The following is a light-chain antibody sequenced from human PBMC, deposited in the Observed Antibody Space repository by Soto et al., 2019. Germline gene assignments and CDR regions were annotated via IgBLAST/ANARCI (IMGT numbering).Light chain of an antibody. V-gene: IGKV3-20*01. CDR2: GPS. J-gene: IGKJ5*01. CDR1: ESVSNRY. CDR3: QQYDSPPIT. Sequence: EIVLTQSPGTLSLSPGEGATLSCRASESVSNRYLSWYQKKPGHAPRLLIYGPSGSATGNPNRFSGSGSGTDFNPTISRLEPEDFAVYYCQQYDSPPITLRQGTRLDIK.